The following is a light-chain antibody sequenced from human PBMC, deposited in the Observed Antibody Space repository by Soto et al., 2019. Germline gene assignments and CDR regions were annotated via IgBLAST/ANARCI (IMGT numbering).Light chain of an antibody. V-gene: IGLV2-14*01. CDR1: SSDVGGYKY. CDR3: SSYTTRGTRV. Sequence: QSALTQPASVSGSPGQSITISCTGTSSDVGGYKYVSWYQQHPGKAPKVMIYEVSNRPSGVSNRFSGSKSGNTASLTISGLQAEDAADYYCSSYTTRGTRVFGGGTKLTVL. J-gene: IGLJ2*01. CDR2: EVS.